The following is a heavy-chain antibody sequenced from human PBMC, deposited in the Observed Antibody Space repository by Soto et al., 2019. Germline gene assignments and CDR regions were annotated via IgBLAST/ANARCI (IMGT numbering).Heavy chain of an antibody. J-gene: IGHJ3*02. CDR1: GGSISSGGYY. D-gene: IGHD2-15*01. CDR3: ARGCSGGSCYPYDAFDI. CDR2: IYYSGST. Sequence: QVQLQESGPGLVKPSQTLSLTCTVSGGSISSGGYYWSWIRQHPGKGLEWIGYIYYSGSTYYNPSLTSRVTISVDTSKNQFALKLSSVTAAGTAVYYCARGCSGGSCYPYDAFDIWGQGTMVTVSS. V-gene: IGHV4-31*03.